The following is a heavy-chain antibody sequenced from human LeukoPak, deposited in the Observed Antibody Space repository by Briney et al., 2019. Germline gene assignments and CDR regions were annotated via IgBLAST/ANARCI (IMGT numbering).Heavy chain of an antibody. CDR3: AKVDYWSPENYFDS. CDR2: ITDDEDT. Sequence: GGSLRLSCVASGFPFRSYAMTWVHQTPGKGLESVSVITDDEDTYYADSVKGRFTISRDNSQNTVFLQINSLRVEDTAVYYCAKVDYWSPENYFDSWGQGTLVTVSS. CDR1: GFPFRSYA. D-gene: IGHD1-1*01. J-gene: IGHJ4*02. V-gene: IGHV3-23*01.